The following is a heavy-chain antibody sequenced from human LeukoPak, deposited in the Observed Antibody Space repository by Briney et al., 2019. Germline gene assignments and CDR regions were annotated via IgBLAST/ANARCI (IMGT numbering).Heavy chain of an antibody. CDR2: IYYSGST. CDR3: ARGDYYGSGTNWFDP. D-gene: IGHD3-10*01. Sequence: PSETLSLTCSVSGGSISNYYWSWIRQPPGKGLEWIGDIYYSGSTKYNPSLKSRVTISVDTSKNQFSLELSSVTAADTAVYYCARGDYYGSGTNWFDPWGQGTLVTVSS. J-gene: IGHJ5*02. V-gene: IGHV4-59*01. CDR1: GGSISNYY.